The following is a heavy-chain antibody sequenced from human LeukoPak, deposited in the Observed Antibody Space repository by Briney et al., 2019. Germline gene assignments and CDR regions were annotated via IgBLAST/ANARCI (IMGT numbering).Heavy chain of an antibody. D-gene: IGHD4-23*01. CDR1: GFTFSTDG. CDR2: ISYDGTNK. Sequence: GRSLRLSCAASGFTFSTDGMHWVRQAPGKGLEWVAVISYDGTNKYYADSVKGRFTISRDNSKNTLYLQMTSLRAEDTAVYYFARGPTLGDYWGQGTLVTVSS. V-gene: IGHV3-30*03. J-gene: IGHJ4*02. CDR3: ARGPTLGDY.